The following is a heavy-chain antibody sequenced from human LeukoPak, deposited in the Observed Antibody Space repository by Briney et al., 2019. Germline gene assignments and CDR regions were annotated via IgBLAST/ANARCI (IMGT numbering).Heavy chain of an antibody. CDR2: IWYDGSNK. D-gene: IGHD2-2*01. Sequence: SGGSLRLSCAASGFTFSSYGMHWVRQAPGKGLEWVAVIWYDGSNKYYADSVKGRFTISRDNSKNTLYLQMNSLRAEDTAVYYCAKDKGVVPAAVYYMDVWGKGTTVTVSS. J-gene: IGHJ6*03. CDR3: AKDKGVVPAAVYYMDV. CDR1: GFTFSSYG. V-gene: IGHV3-30*02.